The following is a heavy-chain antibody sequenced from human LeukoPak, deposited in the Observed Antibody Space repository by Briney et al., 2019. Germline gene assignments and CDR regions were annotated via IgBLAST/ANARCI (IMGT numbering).Heavy chain of an antibody. Sequence: GGSLRLSCAASEFTFSSYGMHWVRQAPGKGLEWVAVISYDGSNKDYADAVKGRFTSSRDNSKNTLYLQMNSLRAEDTAVYYCAKQLEDIEMATNPLDYWGQGTLVTVSS. CDR2: ISYDGSNK. CDR1: EFTFSSYG. V-gene: IGHV3-30*18. CDR3: AKQLEDIEMATNPLDY. J-gene: IGHJ4*02. D-gene: IGHD5-24*01.